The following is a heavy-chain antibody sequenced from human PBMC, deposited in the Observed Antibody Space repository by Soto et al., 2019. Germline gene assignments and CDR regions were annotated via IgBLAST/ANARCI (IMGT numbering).Heavy chain of an antibody. Sequence: GGSLRLSCAASVFTFSSYAMSWVRQPPGKGLEWVSAISGSGGSTYYAHSVKGRFTISRDNSKNTLYLQMNSLRAEDTAVYYCAKFRGAAADILYYFDYWGQGTLVTVSS. CDR2: ISGSGGST. CDR1: VFTFSSYA. D-gene: IGHD6-13*01. V-gene: IGHV3-23*01. J-gene: IGHJ4*02. CDR3: AKFRGAAADILYYFDY.